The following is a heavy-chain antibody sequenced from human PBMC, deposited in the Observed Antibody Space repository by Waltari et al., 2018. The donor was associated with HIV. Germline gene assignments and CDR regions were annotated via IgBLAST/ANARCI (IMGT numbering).Heavy chain of an antibody. D-gene: IGHD2-2*01. J-gene: IGHJ6*02. CDR1: GGSFGGYS. CDR2: INHSGST. Sequence: QVQLQQWGAGLLKPSEPLSLTCAVYGGSFGGYSWSWSRQPPGKGLEWIGEINHSGSTNYNPSLKSRVTRSVDTSKNQFSLKLSSVTAADTAVYYCARGFIVVVPAAMTGMDVWGQGTTVTVSS. CDR3: ARGFIVVVPAAMTGMDV. V-gene: IGHV4-34*01.